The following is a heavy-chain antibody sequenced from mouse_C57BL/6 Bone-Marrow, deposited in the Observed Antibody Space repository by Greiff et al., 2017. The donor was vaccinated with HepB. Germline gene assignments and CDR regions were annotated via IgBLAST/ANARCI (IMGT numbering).Heavy chain of an antibody. V-gene: IGHV1-4*01. CDR3: ARRRMIYYDTWFAY. CDR1: GYTFTSYT. J-gene: IGHJ3*01. CDR2: INPSSGYT. Sequence: QVQLQSGAELARPGASVKMSCKASGYTFTSYTMHWVKQRPGQGLEWIGYINPSSGYTKYNQKFKDKATLTADKSSSTAYMQLSSLTSEDSAVYYCARRRMIYYDTWFAYWGQGTLVTVSA. D-gene: IGHD2-4*01.